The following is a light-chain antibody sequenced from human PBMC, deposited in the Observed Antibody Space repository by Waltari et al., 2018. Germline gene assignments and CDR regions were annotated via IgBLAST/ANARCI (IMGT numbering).Light chain of an antibody. Sequence: QSVLTQPPSASGTPGQRVTISCSGSSSNIGSNYVYWYQQLPGTAPKLLIYRNNQRPSGVPARFAGSKSGPSASLASSGLRSEDEVDYYCAAWDDSLSAVFGGGTQLTVL. CDR2: RNN. V-gene: IGLV1-47*01. CDR3: AAWDDSLSAV. CDR1: SSNIGSNY. J-gene: IGLJ7*01.